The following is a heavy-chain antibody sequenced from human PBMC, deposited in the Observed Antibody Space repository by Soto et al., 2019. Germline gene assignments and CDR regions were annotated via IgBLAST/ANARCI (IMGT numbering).Heavy chain of an antibody. D-gene: IGHD1-26*01. CDR1: GLNFSNYA. Sequence: QVQLVQSGGGVVQPGRSLRLSCVVSGLNFSNYAMHWVRQAPGKGLEWVAVIIYDGSKKYYAESVEGRFTVSRDNSKNTLYLQMNSLSAADTAVYYCAKDSNSGSGGGWCYFDYWGQGTLVTVSS. CDR3: AKDSNSGSGGGWCYFDY. CDR2: IIYDGSKK. V-gene: IGHV3-30*18. J-gene: IGHJ4*02.